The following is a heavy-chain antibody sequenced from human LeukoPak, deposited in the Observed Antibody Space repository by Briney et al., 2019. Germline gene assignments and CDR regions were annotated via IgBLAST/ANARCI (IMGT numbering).Heavy chain of an antibody. J-gene: IGHJ4*02. Sequence: GESLKISCKGSGYSFTSYWIGWVRQMPGKGLEWMGIIYPGDSDTRYSPPFQGQVTISADKSISTAYLQWSSLKASDTAMYYCASSVWFGDFTLGYWGQGTLVTVSS. D-gene: IGHD3-10*01. CDR3: ASSVWFGDFTLGY. CDR1: GYSFTSYW. CDR2: IYPGDSDT. V-gene: IGHV5-51*01.